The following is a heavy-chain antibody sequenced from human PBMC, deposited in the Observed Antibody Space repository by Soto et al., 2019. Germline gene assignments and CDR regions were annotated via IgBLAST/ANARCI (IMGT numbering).Heavy chain of an antibody. D-gene: IGHD2-8*01. Sequence: SETLSLTCTVSGGSVSNSNYYWGWIRQSPGKGLEWIGSVYYRGRSYSKSSVKSRVTISVDTSKNQSSLNLNSVTASDTAVYYCVSQRTSVLAQAYFDYWGPGALVTVSS. CDR1: GGSVSNSNYY. J-gene: IGHJ4*02. CDR2: VYYRGRS. V-gene: IGHV4-39*01. CDR3: VSQRTSVLAQAYFDY.